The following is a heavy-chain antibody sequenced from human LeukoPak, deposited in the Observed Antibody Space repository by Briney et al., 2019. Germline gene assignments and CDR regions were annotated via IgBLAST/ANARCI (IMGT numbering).Heavy chain of an antibody. CDR3: ARLLEMATISWFDP. Sequence: GGSLRLSCAASGFTSSSYEMNWVRQAPGKGLEWVSYISSSGSTIYYADSVKGRFTISRDNAKNSLYLQMNSLRAEDTAVYYCARLLEMATISWFDPWGQGTLVTVSS. J-gene: IGHJ5*02. V-gene: IGHV3-48*03. D-gene: IGHD5-24*01. CDR2: ISSSGSTI. CDR1: GFTSSSYE.